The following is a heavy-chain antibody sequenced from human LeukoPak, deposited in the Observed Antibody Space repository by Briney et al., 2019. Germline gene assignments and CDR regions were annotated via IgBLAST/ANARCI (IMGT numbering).Heavy chain of an antibody. Sequence: GGSLRLSCAASGFTFSSHSMNWVRQAPGKGLEWVSSISSSSSYIYYADSVKGRFTISRDNAKNSLYLQMNSLRAEDTAVYYCARDGPLVRGYYYYGMDVWGKGTTVTVSS. D-gene: IGHD6-13*01. J-gene: IGHJ6*04. V-gene: IGHV3-21*01. CDR2: ISSSSSYI. CDR3: ARDGPLVRGYYYYGMDV. CDR1: GFTFSSHS.